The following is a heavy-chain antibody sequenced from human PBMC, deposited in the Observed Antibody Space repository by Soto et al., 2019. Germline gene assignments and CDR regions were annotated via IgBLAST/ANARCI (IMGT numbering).Heavy chain of an antibody. V-gene: IGHV4-39*07. D-gene: IGHD1-26*01. J-gene: IGHJ4*02. CDR2: IYYSGST. CDR1: GGSISSSSYY. CDR3: ARLGGQWELDY. Sequence: PSETLSLTCTVSGGSISSSSYYWGWIRQPPGKGLEWIGSIYYSGSTYYNPSLKSRVTISIDTSKNQFSLKLSSVTAADTAIYYCARLGGQWELDYWGQGTLVTVSS.